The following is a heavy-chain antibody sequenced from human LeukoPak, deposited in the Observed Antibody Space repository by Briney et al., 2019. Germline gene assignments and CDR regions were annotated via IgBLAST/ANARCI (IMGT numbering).Heavy chain of an antibody. CDR3: ARTFYGDYGFDP. Sequence: SVKVSCKASGGAFSSYAISWVRQAPGQGLEWMGGIIPIFGTANYAQKFQGRVTITADESTSTAYMELSSLRSEDTAVYYCARTFYGDYGFDPWGQGTLVTVSS. CDR1: GGAFSSYA. V-gene: IGHV1-69*13. D-gene: IGHD4-17*01. J-gene: IGHJ5*02. CDR2: IIPIFGTA.